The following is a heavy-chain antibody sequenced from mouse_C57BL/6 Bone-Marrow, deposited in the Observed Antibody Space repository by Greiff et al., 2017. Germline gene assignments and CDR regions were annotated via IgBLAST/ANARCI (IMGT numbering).Heavy chain of an antibody. Sequence: EVKLVESGGGLVKPGGSLKLSCAASGFTFSDYGMHWVRQAPEKGLEWVAYISSGSSTIYYADTVKGRFTISSDNAKNTLFLQMTSLRSEDTAMYYCARGITGGFAYWGQGTLVTVSA. CDR3: ARGITGGFAY. CDR2: ISSGSSTI. D-gene: IGHD1-1*01. CDR1: GFTFSDYG. V-gene: IGHV5-17*01. J-gene: IGHJ3*01.